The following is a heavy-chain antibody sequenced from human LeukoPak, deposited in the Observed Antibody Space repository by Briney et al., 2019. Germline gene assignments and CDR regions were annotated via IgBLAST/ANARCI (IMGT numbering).Heavy chain of an antibody. Sequence: SETLSLTCTVSGGSISSYYWSWIRQPPGKGLEWIGHICYTGSTNYNPSPKSRVTISVDTSKNQFSLKLSSVTAADTAVYYCARGSGFYGYWGQGTLVTVSS. CDR2: ICYTGST. J-gene: IGHJ4*02. V-gene: IGHV4-59*01. D-gene: IGHD6-19*01. CDR1: GGSISSYY. CDR3: ARGSGFYGY.